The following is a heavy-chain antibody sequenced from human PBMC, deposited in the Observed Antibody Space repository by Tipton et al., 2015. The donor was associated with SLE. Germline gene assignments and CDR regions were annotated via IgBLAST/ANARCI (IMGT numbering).Heavy chain of an antibody. Sequence: TLSLTCAVYGGSFSGYYWSWIRQPLGKGLEWIGEINHSGSTNYNPSLKSRVTISVDTSKNQFSLKLSSVTAADTAVYYCARGPDTIQGTFQHWGQGTLVIVSS. D-gene: IGHD3-3*01. CDR1: GGSFSGYY. CDR3: ARGPDTIQGTFQH. V-gene: IGHV4-34*01. J-gene: IGHJ1*01. CDR2: INHSGST.